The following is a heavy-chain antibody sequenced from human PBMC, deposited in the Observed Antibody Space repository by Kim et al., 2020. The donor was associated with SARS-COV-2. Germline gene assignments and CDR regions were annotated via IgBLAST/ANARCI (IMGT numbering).Heavy chain of an antibody. D-gene: IGHD3-22*01. Sequence: GGSLRLSCAASGFTFDDYAMHWVRQAPGKGLEWVSLISGDGGSTYYADSVKGRFTISRDNSKDSLYLQMNSLRTDDTALYYCARNKDSYDVIDIWGQGTMVTVSS. CDR2: ISGDGGST. J-gene: IGHJ3*02. CDR1: GFTFDDYA. V-gene: IGHV3-43*02. CDR3: ARNKDSYDVIDI.